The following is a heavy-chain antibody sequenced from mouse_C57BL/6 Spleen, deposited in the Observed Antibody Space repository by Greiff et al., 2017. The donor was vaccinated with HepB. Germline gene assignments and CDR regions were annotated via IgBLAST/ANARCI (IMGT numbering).Heavy chain of an antibody. V-gene: IGHV3-6*01. CDR1: GYSITSGYY. J-gene: IGHJ1*03. D-gene: IGHD2-2*01. CDR3: AIPPDGLRRYFDV. Sequence: EVQLQESGPGLVKPSQSLSLTCSVTGYSITSGYYWNWIRQFPGNKLEWMGYISYDGSNNYNPSLKNRISITRDTSKNQFFLKLNSVTTEETATYYCAIPPDGLRRYFDVWGTGTTVTVSS. CDR2: ISYDGSN.